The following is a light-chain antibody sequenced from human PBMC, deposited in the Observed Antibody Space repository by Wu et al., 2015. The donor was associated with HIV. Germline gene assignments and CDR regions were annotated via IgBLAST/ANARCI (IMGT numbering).Light chain of an antibody. Sequence: DIVLTQSPPSVSASVGDTVTITCRASENINNFLHWYHQKPGRAPRLLIYGASNFQSGISSRFSGSGSGTDFTLTISRLEPEDFAVYYCQQYGSSSWTFGQGTKVEIK. V-gene: IGKV1-39*01. J-gene: IGKJ1*01. CDR1: ENINNF. CDR3: QQYGSSSWT. CDR2: GAS.